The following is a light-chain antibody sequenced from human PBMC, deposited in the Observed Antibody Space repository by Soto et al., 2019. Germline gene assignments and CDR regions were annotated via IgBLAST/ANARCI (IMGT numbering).Light chain of an antibody. CDR2: AAS. Sequence: EIVLTQSPATPSLSPGERATLSCRASRSFASSYLAWYQHKPGQAPRLLIYAASSRATGIPDRFIGSGSGTDFTLTITRLEPEDFAVYYCQQYGSSPITFGQGTRLEIK. J-gene: IGKJ5*01. CDR3: QQYGSSPIT. CDR1: RSFASSY. V-gene: IGKV3-20*01.